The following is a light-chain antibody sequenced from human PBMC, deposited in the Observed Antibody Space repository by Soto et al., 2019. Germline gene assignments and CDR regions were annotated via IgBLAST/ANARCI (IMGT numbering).Light chain of an antibody. CDR2: DVR. Sequence: QSALTQPASVSGSPGQSITISCTGTSSDVGGSNYISWYQQHPGKAPKFIIYDVRNRPSGVSNRFSGSRSGNTASLTISGLQAEDEADYYCSSYTRSSTVIFGGGTKLTVL. J-gene: IGLJ2*01. CDR3: SSYTRSSTVI. V-gene: IGLV2-14*01. CDR1: SSDVGGSNY.